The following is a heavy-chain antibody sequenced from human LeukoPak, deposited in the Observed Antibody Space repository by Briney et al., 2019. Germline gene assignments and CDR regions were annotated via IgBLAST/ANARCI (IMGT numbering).Heavy chain of an antibody. D-gene: IGHD2-2*01. J-gene: IGHJ4*02. CDR2: IIPILGIA. Sequence: ASVKVSCKASGGTFSSYAISWVRQAPGQGLEWMGRIIPILGIANYAQKFQGRVTITADKSTSTAYMELSSLRSEDTAVYYCARLTEPAATLVDYWGQGTLVTVSS. V-gene: IGHV1-69*04. CDR1: GGTFSSYA. CDR3: ARLTEPAATLVDY.